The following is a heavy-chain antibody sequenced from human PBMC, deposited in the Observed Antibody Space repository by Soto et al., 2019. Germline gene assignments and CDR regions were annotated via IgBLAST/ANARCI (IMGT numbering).Heavy chain of an antibody. CDR1: GYTFTSYA. CDR3: ARGVGSGLSDY. D-gene: IGHD1-26*01. V-gene: IGHV1-3*01. Sequence: QVQLVQSGAEVKKPGASEKVSCKASGYTFTSYAMHWVRQAPGQRLEWMGWINAGNGNTKYSQKFQGRVTITRDTSASTAYMELSSLRSEDTAVYYCARGVGSGLSDYWGQGTLVTVSS. J-gene: IGHJ4*02. CDR2: INAGNGNT.